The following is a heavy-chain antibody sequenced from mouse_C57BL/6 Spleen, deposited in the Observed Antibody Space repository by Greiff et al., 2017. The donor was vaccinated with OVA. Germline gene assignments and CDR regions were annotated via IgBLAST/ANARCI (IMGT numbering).Heavy chain of an antibody. CDR3: AREGYFYYFDY. J-gene: IGHJ2*01. Sequence: VQLQQSGAELVKPGASVKISCKASGYAFSSYWMNWVKQRPGKGLEWIGQIYPGDGDTNYNGKVKGKATRTADKSSSTAYMQLSSLTSEDSAVYFCAREGYFYYFDYWGQGTTLTVSS. CDR1: GYAFSSYW. V-gene: IGHV1-80*01. CDR2: IYPGDGDT. D-gene: IGHD2-3*01.